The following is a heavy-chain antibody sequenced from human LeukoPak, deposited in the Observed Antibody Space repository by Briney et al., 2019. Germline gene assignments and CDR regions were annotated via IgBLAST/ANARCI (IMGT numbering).Heavy chain of an antibody. CDR2: ISSSSSYI. Sequence: GGSLRLSCAASGFTFSGYAVSWVRQAPGKGLEWVSSISSSSSYIYYADSVKGRFTISRDNAKNSLYLQMNSLRAEDTAVYYCARDSLSQTYGDYFPLDYWGQGTLVTVSS. CDR1: GFTFSGYA. J-gene: IGHJ4*02. D-gene: IGHD4-17*01. CDR3: ARDSLSQTYGDYFPLDY. V-gene: IGHV3-21*01.